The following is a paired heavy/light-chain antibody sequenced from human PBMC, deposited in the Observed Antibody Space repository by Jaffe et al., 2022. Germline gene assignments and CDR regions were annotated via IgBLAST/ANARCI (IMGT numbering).Light chain of an antibody. J-gene: IGKJ3*01. Sequence: DIQLTQSPSFLSASVGDRVTITCRASQGISSYLAWYQQKPGKAPKLLIYAASTLQSGVPSRFSGSGSGTEFTLTISSLQPEDFATYYCQQRFGFGPGTKVDIK. V-gene: IGKV1-9*01. CDR2: AAS. CDR3: QQRFG. CDR1: QGISSY.
Heavy chain of an antibody. D-gene: IGHD4-4*01. J-gene: IGHJ4*02. CDR3: AKDSAYSNYVYSVTLDY. CDR2: IRYDGSNK. Sequence: QVQLVESGGGVVQPGGSLRLSCAASGFTFSSYGMHWVRQAPGKGLEWVAFIRYDGSNKYYADSVKGRFTISRDNSKNTLYLQMNSLRAEDTAVYYCAKDSAYSNYVYSVTLDYWGQGTLVTVSS. V-gene: IGHV3-30*02. CDR1: GFTFSSYG.